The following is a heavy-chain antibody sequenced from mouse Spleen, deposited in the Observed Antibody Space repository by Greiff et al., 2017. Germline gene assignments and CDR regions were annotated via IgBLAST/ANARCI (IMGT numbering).Heavy chain of an antibody. CDR2: ISSGGGNT. Sequence: DVMLVESGGGLVKLGGSLKLSCAASGFTFSSYAMSWVRQTPEKRLEWVATISSGGGNTYYPDSVKGRFTISRDNAKNTLYLQMSSLKSEDTAMYYCARRYDGYFDYWGQGTTLTVSS. D-gene: IGHD2-14*01. V-gene: IGHV5-9*01. J-gene: IGHJ2*01. CDR3: ARRYDGYFDY. CDR1: GFTFSSYA.